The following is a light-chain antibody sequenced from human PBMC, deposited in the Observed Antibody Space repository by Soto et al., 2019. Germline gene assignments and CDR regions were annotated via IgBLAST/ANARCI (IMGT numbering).Light chain of an antibody. CDR3: MQSLQTPGT. CDR1: QILLHSNGYTY. CDR2: LGS. Sequence: DIVMTQSPLSLPVTPGEPASISCRSSQILLHSNGYTYLDWYLQKPVQSPQLLIYLGSNRASGVPDRVSSSGSGTDFTLKISRVEAEDVGVYYCMQSLQTPGTFGQGTKLAIK. J-gene: IGKJ2*01. V-gene: IGKV2-28*01.